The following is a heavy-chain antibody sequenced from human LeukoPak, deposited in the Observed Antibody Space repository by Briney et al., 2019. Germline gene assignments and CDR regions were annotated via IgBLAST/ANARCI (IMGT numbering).Heavy chain of an antibody. CDR1: GFSLRTRGVG. CDR2: IYWDDDK. J-gene: IGHJ4*02. D-gene: IGHD2-2*01. CDR3: ARVVPAAAYFDS. V-gene: IGHV2-5*02. Sequence: SGPTLVNPPQTLTLTCTFSGFSLRTRGVGVGWIRQPPGKAREGLALIYWDDDKRYSPSLKSRLTITKDTSKNQVVLTMTNMDPVDTATYYCARVVPAAAYFDSWGQGTLVTVSS.